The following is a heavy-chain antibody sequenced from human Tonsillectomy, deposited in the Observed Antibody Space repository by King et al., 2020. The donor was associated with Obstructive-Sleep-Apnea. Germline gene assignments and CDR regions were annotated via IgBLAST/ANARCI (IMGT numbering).Heavy chain of an antibody. CDR2: IRPDGTTK. Sequence: VQLVESGGGVVQPGGSLRLSCSASGFTFHSHGMHWVRQAPGRGLEGVAFIRPDGTTKSYVDSVEGRFVISRDNSKNMLHLQLNRLRVDDTAIYYCGKDVSSDSWWYGMDVWGQGTTVTVSS. J-gene: IGHJ6*02. CDR1: GFTFHSHG. V-gene: IGHV3-30*02. D-gene: IGHD2-8*02. CDR3: GKDVSSDSWWYGMDV.